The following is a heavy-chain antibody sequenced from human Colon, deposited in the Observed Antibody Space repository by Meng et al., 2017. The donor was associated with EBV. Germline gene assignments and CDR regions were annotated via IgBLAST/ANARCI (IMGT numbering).Heavy chain of an antibody. J-gene: IGHJ4*02. CDR1: GGSLSSRNW. V-gene: IGHV4-4*02. Sequence: QVKLQESGPGLVKPSGPLSLPCSVSGGSLSSRNWWSWVRQPPGKGLEWIGEIYHSGSTNYNPSLKSRVTISVDESKNQFSLRLSSVTAADTAVYYCARVGAYCGGDCYHPRWGQGTLVTVSS. D-gene: IGHD2-21*02. CDR3: ARVGAYCGGDCYHPR. CDR2: IYHSGST.